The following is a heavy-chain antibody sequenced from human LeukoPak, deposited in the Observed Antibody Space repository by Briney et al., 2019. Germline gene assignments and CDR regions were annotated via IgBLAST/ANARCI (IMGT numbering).Heavy chain of an antibody. D-gene: IGHD2-21*02. CDR1: GGSVSSTSYY. CDR2: VYHTGGT. Sequence: SETLSLTCTVSGGSVSSTSYYWAWIRQPPGKGLEWIGSVYHTGGTYYNPSLKSRVTISVDTSRNQFSLRLSSVTAADTAVYYCASALFCGGDCTWYDALDVWGQGTTVTVSS. V-gene: IGHV4-39*07. J-gene: IGHJ6*02. CDR3: ASALFCGGDCTWYDALDV.